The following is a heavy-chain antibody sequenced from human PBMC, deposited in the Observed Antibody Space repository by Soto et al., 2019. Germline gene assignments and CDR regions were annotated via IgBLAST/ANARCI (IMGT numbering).Heavy chain of an antibody. CDR2: IYYIGST. J-gene: IGHJ4*02. CDR1: GGSISSGDYY. D-gene: IGHD3-16*02. V-gene: IGHV4-30-4*01. Sequence: QVQLQESGPGLVKPSQTLSLTCTVSGGSISSGDYYWRWIRQPQGKGLEWIGYIYYIGSTYYNPCLKSRVTISVDTSKNQFSLKMSSVTAADTAVYYCARDARMITFGGVIVILDYWGQGTLGTVSS. CDR3: ARDARMITFGGVIVILDY.